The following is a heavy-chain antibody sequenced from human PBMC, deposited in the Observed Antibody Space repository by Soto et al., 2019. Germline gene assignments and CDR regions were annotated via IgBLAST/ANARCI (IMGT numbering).Heavy chain of an antibody. Sequence: ASVKVSCKASGYTFTGYYMHWVRQAPGQGLEWMGWINPNSGGTNYAQKFKGWVTMTRDTSISTAYMELRRLRSDDTAVYYCARGGGGSYLGPGMDVWGQGTTVTVSS. J-gene: IGHJ6*02. V-gene: IGHV1-2*04. CDR1: GYTFTGYY. CDR2: INPNSGGT. D-gene: IGHD1-26*01. CDR3: ARGGGGSYLGPGMDV.